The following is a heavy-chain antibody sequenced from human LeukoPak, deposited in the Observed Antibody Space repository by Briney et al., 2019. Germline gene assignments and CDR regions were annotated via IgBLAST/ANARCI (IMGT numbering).Heavy chain of an antibody. CDR2: ISGSGGST. J-gene: IGHJ3*02. V-gene: IGHV3-23*01. CDR3: AKAPRISKHAFDI. CDR1: GFTFSSFA. D-gene: IGHD2-15*01. Sequence: GGSLRLSCAASGFTFSSFAMSWVRQAPGKGLEWVSAISGSGGSTYYADSVKGRFTISRDNSKNTLYLQMNSLRAEDTAVYYCAKAPRISKHAFDIWGQGTMVTVSS.